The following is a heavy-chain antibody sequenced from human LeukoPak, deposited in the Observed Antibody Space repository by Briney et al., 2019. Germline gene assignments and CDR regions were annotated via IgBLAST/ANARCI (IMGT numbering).Heavy chain of an antibody. D-gene: IGHD3-22*01. CDR1: GFTVSSNY. V-gene: IGHV3-53*01. CDR3: AKEPYDSSGYYSDY. CDR2: IYTGGGT. Sequence: PGGSLRLSCATSGFTVSSNYMTWVRQAPGKGLEWVSVIYTGGGTYYADSVEGRFTISRDNSKNTVYLQMNSLRAEDTAVYYCAKEPYDSSGYYSDYWGQGTLVTVSS. J-gene: IGHJ4*02.